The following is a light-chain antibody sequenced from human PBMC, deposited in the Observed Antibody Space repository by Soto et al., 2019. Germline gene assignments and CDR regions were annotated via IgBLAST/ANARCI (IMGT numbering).Light chain of an antibody. CDR2: GAS. Sequence: EIVLTQSPGTLSLSPGERVTLSCRASQNVYNNYLAWYQQRPGQAPRSLIYGASSRATGIPDRFSGSGSGTDFTLTIRSLEPEDFAVYYCQQRSNWITFGQGTRLEIK. V-gene: IGKV3D-20*02. CDR1: QNVYNNY. CDR3: QQRSNWIT. J-gene: IGKJ5*01.